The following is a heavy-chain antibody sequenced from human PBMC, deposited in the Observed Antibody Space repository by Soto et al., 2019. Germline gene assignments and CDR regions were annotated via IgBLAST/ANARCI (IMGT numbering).Heavy chain of an antibody. CDR1: GGTFSSYA. V-gene: IGHV1-24*01. Sequence: GASVKVSCKASGGTFSSYAISWVRQAPGKGLEWMGGFDPEDGETIYAQKFQGRVTMTEDTSTDTAYMELSGLRSEDTAVYYCATAPQVIPVLRDAFDIWGQGTMVTVSS. D-gene: IGHD2-2*01. CDR2: FDPEDGET. CDR3: ATAPQVIPVLRDAFDI. J-gene: IGHJ3*02.